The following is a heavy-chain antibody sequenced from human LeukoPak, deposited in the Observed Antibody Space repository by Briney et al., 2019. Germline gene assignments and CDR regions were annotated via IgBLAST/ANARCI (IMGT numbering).Heavy chain of an antibody. J-gene: IGHJ4*02. D-gene: IGHD6-13*01. V-gene: IGHV4-59*01. CDR2: IHYSGST. CDR3: ARGGSSSSWPFYY. Sequence: SETLSLTCTVSGGSISSYYWSWIRQPPGEELEWIGYIHYSGSTNYNPSLKSRVTMSVDTSKNQFSLKLTSVTAADTAVYYCARGGSSSSWPFYYWGQGTLVTVSS. CDR1: GGSISSYY.